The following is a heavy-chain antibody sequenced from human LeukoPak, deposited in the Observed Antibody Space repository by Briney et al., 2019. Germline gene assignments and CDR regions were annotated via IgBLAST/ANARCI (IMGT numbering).Heavy chain of an antibody. CDR3: AKDAYGAYDSSGYYYF. V-gene: IGHV3-9*01. J-gene: IGHJ1*01. D-gene: IGHD3-22*01. CDR2: ISWNSGSI. CDR1: GFTLADYA. Sequence: GGSLRLSCAASGFTLADYALHWVRQAPGKGLEWVSGISWNSGSIGYADSVKGRFTISRDNAKNSLYLQMNSLRVEDTALYYCAKDAYGAYDSSGYYYFRGQGTLVTVSS.